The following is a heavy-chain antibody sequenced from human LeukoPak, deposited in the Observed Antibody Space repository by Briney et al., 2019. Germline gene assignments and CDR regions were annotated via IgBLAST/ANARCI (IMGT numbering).Heavy chain of an antibody. CDR3: ARVEYYDFWSGYYPYNWFDP. Sequence: SETLSLTCTVSGGSISSYYWSWIRQPPGKGLEWIGYIYYSGSTNYNPSLKSRVTISVDTSKNQFSLKLSSVTAADTAVYYCARVEYYDFWSGYYPYNWFDPWGQGTLVTVSS. V-gene: IGHV4-59*01. CDR1: GGSISSYY. J-gene: IGHJ5*02. CDR2: IYYSGST. D-gene: IGHD3-3*01.